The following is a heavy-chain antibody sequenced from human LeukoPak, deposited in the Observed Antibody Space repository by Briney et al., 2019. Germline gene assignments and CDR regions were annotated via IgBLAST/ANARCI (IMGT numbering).Heavy chain of an antibody. D-gene: IGHD3-3*01. Sequence: PGGSLRLSCAASGFTFSSYSMNWVRQAPGKGLEWVSSISSSSSYIYYADSVKGRFTISRDNSKNTLYLQMNSLRAEDTAVYYCAKDPVFWSGVTPLYYYYGMDVWGQGTTVTVSS. CDR2: ISSSSSYI. J-gene: IGHJ6*02. CDR1: GFTFSSYS. V-gene: IGHV3-21*04. CDR3: AKDPVFWSGVTPLYYYYGMDV.